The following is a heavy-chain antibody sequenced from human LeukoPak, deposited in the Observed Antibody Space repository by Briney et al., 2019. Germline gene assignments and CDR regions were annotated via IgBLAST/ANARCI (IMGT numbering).Heavy chain of an antibody. Sequence: PSETLSLTCTVSGGSISSSSYYWSWIRQPPGKGLEWIGEINHSGSTNYNPSLKSRVTISVDTSKNQFSLKLSSVTAADTAVYYCARGGQQLSYWGQGTLVTVSS. CDR3: ARGGQQLSY. V-gene: IGHV4-39*07. J-gene: IGHJ4*02. D-gene: IGHD6-13*01. CDR1: GGSISSSSYY. CDR2: INHSGST.